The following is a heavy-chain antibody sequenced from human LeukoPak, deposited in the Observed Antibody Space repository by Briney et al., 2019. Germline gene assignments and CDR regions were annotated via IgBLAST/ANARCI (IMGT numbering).Heavy chain of an antibody. J-gene: IGHJ4*02. CDR2: ISGSSSYI. CDR3: ARDLLTAGIFGSNY. Sequence: GGSLRLSCAASGFTFSSYSMNWVRQAPGKGLEWVSSISGSSSYIYYADSVKGRFTISRDNAKNSLYLQMNSLRAEDTAVYYCARDLLTAGIFGSNYWGQGTLVTVSS. V-gene: IGHV3-21*01. D-gene: IGHD3-3*01. CDR1: GFTFSSYS.